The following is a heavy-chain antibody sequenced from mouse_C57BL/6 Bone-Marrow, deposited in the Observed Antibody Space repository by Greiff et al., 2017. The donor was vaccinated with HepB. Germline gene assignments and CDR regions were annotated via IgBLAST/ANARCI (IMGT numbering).Heavy chain of an antibody. V-gene: IGHV1-15*01. CDR1: GYTFTDYE. CDR3: TSEGLRQGFAY. CDR2: IDPETGGT. Sequence: LQESGAELVRPGASVTLSCKASGYTFTDYEMHWVKQTPVHGLEWIGAIDPETGGTAYNQKFKGKAILTADKSSSTAYMELRSLTSEDSAVYYCTSEGLRQGFAYWGQGTLVTVSA. J-gene: IGHJ3*01. D-gene: IGHD2-4*01.